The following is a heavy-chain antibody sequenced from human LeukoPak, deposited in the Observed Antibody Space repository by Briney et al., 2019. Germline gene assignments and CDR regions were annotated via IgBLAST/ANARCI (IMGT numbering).Heavy chain of an antibody. D-gene: IGHD2-2*02. CDR1: GFTFSNYA. J-gene: IGHJ3*02. V-gene: IGHV3-30*04. CDR3: AKCSLTCYRGSFDI. Sequence: QPGRSLRLSCIASGFTFSNYAMHWIRQAPGKRPEWVAFISNNGRDKNYADSVQGRFSISRDNSKNTLYLQMNSLRVEDTAIYYCAKCSLTCYRGSFDIWGQGTTVTVSS. CDR2: ISNNGRDK.